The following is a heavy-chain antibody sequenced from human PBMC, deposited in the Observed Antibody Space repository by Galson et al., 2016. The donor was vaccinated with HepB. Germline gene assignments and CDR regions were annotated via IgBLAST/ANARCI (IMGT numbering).Heavy chain of an antibody. CDR3: ARVPCYYYGMDV. V-gene: IGHV3-53*01. J-gene: IGHJ6*02. CDR1: RLTVSSSY. CDR2: IYSGGTA. Sequence: SLRLSCAASRLTVSSSYMNWVRRAPGKGLEWVSVIYSGGTAYFADSGGSTYYAYADSVKGRFTISRDNSKNTLYLQMSRLRTEETALYYCARVPCYYYGMDVWGQGTTVTVSS.